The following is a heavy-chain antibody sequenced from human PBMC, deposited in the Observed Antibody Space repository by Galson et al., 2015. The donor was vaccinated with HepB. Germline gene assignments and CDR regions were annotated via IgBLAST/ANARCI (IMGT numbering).Heavy chain of an antibody. CDR2: INHSGST. D-gene: IGHD6-19*01. Sequence: LSLTCAVYGGSFRGNYWRWIRQPPRKGLEWIGEINHSGSTNYNPSLKSRVTISLDTSKKQFSLKLSSVTAADTAVYYCAGYSSAWASFDFWGQGTLVTVSS. V-gene: IGHV4-34*01. J-gene: IGHJ4*02. CDR3: AGYSSAWASFDF. CDR1: GGSFRGNY.